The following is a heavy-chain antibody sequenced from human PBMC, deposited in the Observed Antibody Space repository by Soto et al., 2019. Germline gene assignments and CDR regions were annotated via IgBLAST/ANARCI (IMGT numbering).Heavy chain of an antibody. V-gene: IGHV1-18*01. CDR2: VSTYDGNT. CDR1: GYRFSRYG. D-gene: IGHD2-21*01. CDR3: ARDEEDANLMIVVLPGDY. J-gene: IGHJ4*02. Sequence: QVQLVQSGGEVKDPGASVKVSCKASGYRFSRYGINWVRQAPGQGLEWMGWVSTYDGNTQYAQKFQGRITMTTDTSTNTVYLELRSLTSDDTAVYYCARDEEDANLMIVVLPGDYWGQGTLVSVSS.